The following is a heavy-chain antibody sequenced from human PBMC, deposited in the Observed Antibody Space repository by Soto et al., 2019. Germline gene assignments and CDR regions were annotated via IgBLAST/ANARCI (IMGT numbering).Heavy chain of an antibody. D-gene: IGHD2-2*02. CDR1: GGSFSGYY. V-gene: IGHV4-34*01. J-gene: IGHJ6*03. CDR3: ARRGGRYCSSTSCYKGYYYYYYYMDV. CDR2: INHSEST. Sequence: QVQLQQWGAGLLKPSETLSLTCAVYGGSFSGYYWSWIRQPPGKGLEWIGEINHSESTNYNPSLKSRVTISVDTSKNQFSLKLSSVTAADTAVYYCARRGGRYCSSTSCYKGYYYYYYYMDVWGKGTTVTVSS.